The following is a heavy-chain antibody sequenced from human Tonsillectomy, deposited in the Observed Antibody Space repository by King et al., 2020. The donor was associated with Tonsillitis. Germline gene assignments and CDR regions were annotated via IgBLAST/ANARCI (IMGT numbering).Heavy chain of an antibody. CDR2: INPNSGGT. Sequence: QLVQSGAEVKKPGASVKVSCKASGYTFTGYYIHWVRQAPGQGLEWMGWINPNSGGTNHAQKFQGRVTMTRDTSITTAYMELSRLRSDDTAVYYCARVTWYSGSYYLDYWGQGTLVTVSS. V-gene: IGHV1-2*02. J-gene: IGHJ4*02. CDR1: GYTFTGYY. CDR3: ARVTWYSGSYYLDY. D-gene: IGHD1-26*01.